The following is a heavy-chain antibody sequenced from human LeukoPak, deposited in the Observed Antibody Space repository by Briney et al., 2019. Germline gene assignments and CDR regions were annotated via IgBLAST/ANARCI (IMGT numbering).Heavy chain of an antibody. CDR1: GGSFSGYY. CDR2: INHSGST. J-gene: IGHJ5*02. Sequence: SETLSLACAVYGGSFSGYYWSWIRQPPGKGLEWIGEINHSGSTNYNPSLKSRVTIPVDTSKNQFSLKLSSVTAADTAVYYCARASKLLWFGEWWFDPWGQGTLVTVSS. V-gene: IGHV4-34*01. CDR3: ARASKLLWFGEWWFDP. D-gene: IGHD3-10*01.